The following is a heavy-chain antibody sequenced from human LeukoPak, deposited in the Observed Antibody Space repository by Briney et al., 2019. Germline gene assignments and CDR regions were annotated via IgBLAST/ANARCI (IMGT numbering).Heavy chain of an antibody. Sequence: KGGASLKISCKGSGYSFTSYWISWVRQMPGKVLEWMGRIDPSDSYTNYSPSFQGHVTISADKSISTAYLQWSSLKASDTAMYYCARVGFTSSWSNFDYWGQGTLVTVSS. J-gene: IGHJ4*02. V-gene: IGHV5-10-1*01. CDR3: ARVGFTSSWSNFDY. D-gene: IGHD6-13*01. CDR2: IDPSDSYT. CDR1: GYSFTSYW.